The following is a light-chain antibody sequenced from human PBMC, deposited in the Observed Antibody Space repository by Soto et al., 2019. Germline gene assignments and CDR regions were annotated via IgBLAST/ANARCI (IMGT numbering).Light chain of an antibody. J-gene: IGKJ2*01. CDR2: AAS. Sequence: DIQMTQSPSSLFASVGDRVIITCRASQSISSYLNWYQQKVGKAPKLLIYAASSLQSGVPPRFSGSGSGTDFTLTISNLQPEDFATYYCQQSYSTPRNTFGQGTKLQLK. CDR3: QQSYSTPRNT. CDR1: QSISSY. V-gene: IGKV1-39*01.